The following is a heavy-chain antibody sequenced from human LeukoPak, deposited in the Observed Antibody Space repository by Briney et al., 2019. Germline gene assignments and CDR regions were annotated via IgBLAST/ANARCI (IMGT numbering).Heavy chain of an antibody. CDR1: GGSFSGYY. CDR3: ARSAGYYLPNP. D-gene: IGHD3-10*02. Sequence: SETLSLTCAVYGGSFSGYYWSWIRQPPGKGLEWIGKINHSGSTNYNPSLKSRVTISVDTSKNQFSLKLSSVTAADTAVYYCARSAGYYLPNPWGQGTLVTVSS. J-gene: IGHJ5*02. V-gene: IGHV4-34*01. CDR2: INHSGST.